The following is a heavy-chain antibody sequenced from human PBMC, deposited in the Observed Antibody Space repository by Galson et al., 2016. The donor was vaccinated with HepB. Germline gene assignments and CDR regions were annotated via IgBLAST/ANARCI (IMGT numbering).Heavy chain of an antibody. V-gene: IGHV1-69*04. J-gene: IGHJ6*02. CDR2: IIPILDMT. CDR1: GGTFSNYA. D-gene: IGHD1-26*01. CDR3: AGSLYYYLYGMDV. Sequence: SVKVSCKASGGTFSNYAITWVRQAPGQGLEWMGRIIPILDMTNYAQKFQGRVTISADKSTSTAYMELSSLRSEDTALYYCAGSLYYYLYGMDVWGQGTTVTVSS.